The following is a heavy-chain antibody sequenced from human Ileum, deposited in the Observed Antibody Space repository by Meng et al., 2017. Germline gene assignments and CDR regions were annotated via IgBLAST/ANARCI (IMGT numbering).Heavy chain of an antibody. CDR1: GYTFTGYN. CDR2: ISPNSGVT. V-gene: IGHV1-2*06. Sequence: HVQLVQSWAEVKKPGASVKVSCKASGYTFTGYNMNWVRQAPGQGLEWMGRISPNSGVTNYAQKFQGRVTMTRDTSANTVYMELGSLKSEDTAVYYCVREFRGGYFDYWGQGTLVTVSS. CDR3: VREFRGGYFDY. J-gene: IGHJ4*02. D-gene: IGHD3-16*01.